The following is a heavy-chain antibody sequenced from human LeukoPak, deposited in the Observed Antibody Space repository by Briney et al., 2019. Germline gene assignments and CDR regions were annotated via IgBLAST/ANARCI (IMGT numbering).Heavy chain of an antibody. Sequence: ASVKVSCKASGYTFTSYGISWVRQAPGQGLEWMGWISAYNGNTNYAQKLKGRVTMTTDTSTSTAYMELRSLRSDDTAVYYCARDAGDYSSGAAFDIWGQGTMVTVSS. CDR1: GYTFTSYG. CDR3: ARDAGDYSSGAAFDI. V-gene: IGHV1-18*01. J-gene: IGHJ3*02. D-gene: IGHD4-17*01. CDR2: ISAYNGNT.